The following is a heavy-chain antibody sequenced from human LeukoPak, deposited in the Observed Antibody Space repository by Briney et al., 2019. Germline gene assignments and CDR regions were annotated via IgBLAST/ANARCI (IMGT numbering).Heavy chain of an antibody. J-gene: IGHJ6*02. CDR2: IGGSGGST. Sequence: PGGSLRLSCAASGFIFSNYAMSWVRQAPGKGLEWVSAIGGSGGSTFYADSVKGRFTISRDNSRKTLYLQMNSLRAEDTAVYYCAKALYSSPTDYYYGMDVWGQGTTVTVSS. CDR3: AKALYSSPTDYYYGMDV. CDR1: GFIFSNYA. V-gene: IGHV3-23*01. D-gene: IGHD6-13*01.